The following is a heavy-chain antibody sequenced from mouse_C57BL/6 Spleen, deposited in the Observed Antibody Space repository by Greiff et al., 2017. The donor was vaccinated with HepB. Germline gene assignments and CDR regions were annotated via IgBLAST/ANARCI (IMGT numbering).Heavy chain of an antibody. CDR1: GFTFSDYG. Sequence: EVKLMESGGGLVKPGGSLKLSCAASGFTFSDYGMHWVRQAPEKGLEWVAYISSGSSTIYYADTVKGRFTISRDNAKNTLFLQMTSLRSEDTAMYYCARELRLREYYAMDYWGQGTSVTVSS. D-gene: IGHD3-2*02. CDR3: ARELRLREYYAMDY. V-gene: IGHV5-17*01. J-gene: IGHJ4*01. CDR2: ISSGSSTI.